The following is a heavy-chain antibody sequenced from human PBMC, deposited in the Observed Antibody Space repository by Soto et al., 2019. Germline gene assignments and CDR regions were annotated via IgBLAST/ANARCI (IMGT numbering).Heavy chain of an antibody. D-gene: IGHD4-17*01. CDR1: GFTFSSYG. Sequence: QVYLVESGGGVVQPGTSLRLSCAASGFTFSSYGMHWVRQTPGKGLDWVAVIWYDGSNKYYADSVKGRFTISRDNSKNTLYLQVNSLRVEDTAVYYCARAYGDWRYLDYWGQGTLVTVSS. CDR3: ARAYGDWRYLDY. J-gene: IGHJ4*02. CDR2: IWYDGSNK. V-gene: IGHV3-33*01.